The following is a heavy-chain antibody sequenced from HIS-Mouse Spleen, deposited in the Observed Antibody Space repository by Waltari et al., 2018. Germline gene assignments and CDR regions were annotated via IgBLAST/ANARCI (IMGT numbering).Heavy chain of an antibody. D-gene: IGHD6-13*01. CDR3: AREGRAGAAGLDY. CDR2: ISYDGSNK. J-gene: IGHJ4*02. Sequence: QVQLVESGGGVVQPGRSLRLSCAGSGFTFSSYAMHWVRRAPGKGLEWVAVISYDGSNKYSADSVKGRFTISRDNSKNTLYLQMNSLRAEDTAVYYCAREGRAGAAGLDYWGQGTLVTVSS. CDR1: GFTFSSYA. V-gene: IGHV3-30-3*01.